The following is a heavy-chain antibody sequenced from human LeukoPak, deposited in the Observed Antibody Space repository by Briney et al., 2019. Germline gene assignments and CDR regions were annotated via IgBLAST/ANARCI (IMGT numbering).Heavy chain of an antibody. CDR2: ITSFGTTK. Sequence: SGGSLRLSCAASGFTLSTYSMNWVRQAPGKGLEWISYITSFGTTKYYADSVKGRFTISRDNAKNSLYLQMNSLRHEDTAVYYCARETAYDSSPLDYWGQGTLVTVSS. V-gene: IGHV3-48*02. D-gene: IGHD3-22*01. CDR1: GFTLSTYS. CDR3: ARETAYDSSPLDY. J-gene: IGHJ4*02.